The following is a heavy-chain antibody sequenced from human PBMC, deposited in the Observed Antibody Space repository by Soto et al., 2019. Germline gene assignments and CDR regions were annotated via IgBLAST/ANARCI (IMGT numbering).Heavy chain of an antibody. CDR2: ISSSSSTI. CDR3: ASRFSSSWSALDY. D-gene: IGHD6-13*01. V-gene: IGHV3-48*01. J-gene: IGHJ4*02. CDR1: GFTFSSYS. Sequence: PGGSLRLSCAASGFTFSSYSMNWVRQAPGKGLEWVSYISSSSSTIYYADSVKGRFTISRDNAKNSLYLQMNSLRAEDSAVYYCASRFSSSWSALDYWGRGTLVTVSS.